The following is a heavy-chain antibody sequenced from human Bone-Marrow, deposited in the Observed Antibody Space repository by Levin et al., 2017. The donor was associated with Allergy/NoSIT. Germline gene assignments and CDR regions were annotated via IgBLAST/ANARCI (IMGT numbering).Heavy chain of an antibody. Sequence: GGSLRLSCTASGFTFGDYAMSWFRQAPGKGLEWVGFIRSKAYGGTTEYAASVKGRFTISRDDSKSIAYLQMNSLKTEDTAVYYCTRDYYDFWSGYLYYFDYWGQGTLVTVSS. CDR1: GFTFGDYA. CDR2: IRSKAYGGTT. J-gene: IGHJ4*02. CDR3: TRDYYDFWSGYLYYFDY. D-gene: IGHD3-3*01. V-gene: IGHV3-49*03.